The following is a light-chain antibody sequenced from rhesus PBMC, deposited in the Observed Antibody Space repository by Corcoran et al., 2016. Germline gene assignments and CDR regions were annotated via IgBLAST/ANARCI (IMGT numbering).Light chain of an antibody. CDR2: AAS. CDR3: LPHNSSPLT. CDR1: QGISSY. J-gene: IGKJ4*01. V-gene: IGKV1-28*02. Sequence: DIQMTQSPSSLSASVGDTVTITCRASQGISSYLNWFQQKPGTAPKLMIYAASSLESGVPSRFSGSGSGTDFTLTISSLQPEDFAIYYCLPHNSSPLTFGGGTKVELK.